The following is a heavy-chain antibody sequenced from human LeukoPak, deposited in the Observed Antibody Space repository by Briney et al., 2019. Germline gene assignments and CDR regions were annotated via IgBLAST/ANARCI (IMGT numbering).Heavy chain of an antibody. CDR1: GFTFSSNG. V-gene: IGHV3-48*04. CDR3: ARDDYGDYGWFDP. Sequence: GGSLRLSCAASGFTFSSNGMNWVRQAPGKGLEWVSYISATGGTIYYADSVKGRFTISRDNAKNSLYLQMNSLRAEDTAVYYCARDDYGDYGWFDPWGQGTLVTVSS. D-gene: IGHD4-17*01. J-gene: IGHJ5*02. CDR2: ISATGGTI.